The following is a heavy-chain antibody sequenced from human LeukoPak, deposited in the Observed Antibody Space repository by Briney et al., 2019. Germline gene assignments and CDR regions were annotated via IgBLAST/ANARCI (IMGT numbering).Heavy chain of an antibody. V-gene: IGHV1-18*01. D-gene: IGHD6-6*01. CDR2: ISAYNGNT. J-gene: IGHJ5*02. Sequence: ASVKVSCKASGYTFTSYGISWVRQAPGQGLEWMGWISAYNGNTNCAQKLQGRVTMTTDTSTSTAYMELRSLRSDDTAVYYCARDLVRWYSSSVGNWFAPWGQETLVTVSS. CDR1: GYTFTSYG. CDR3: ARDLVRWYSSSVGNWFAP.